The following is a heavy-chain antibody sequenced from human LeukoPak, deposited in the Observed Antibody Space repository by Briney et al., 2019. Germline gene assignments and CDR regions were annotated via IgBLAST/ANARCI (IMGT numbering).Heavy chain of an antibody. CDR1: VDSISSYY. V-gene: IGHV4-4*07. D-gene: IGHD1-1*01. CDR3: ARDRSGRGNYYYYMDV. Sequence: SETLSLTCTASVDSISSYYRSWIRHPPGKGLWWIWRIYTSGSTNYNPSIKSRVTMSVDTSKNQFSLKLSSVTAADTAVYYCARDRSGRGNYYYYMDVWGKETTVTVSS. J-gene: IGHJ6*03. CDR2: IYTSGST.